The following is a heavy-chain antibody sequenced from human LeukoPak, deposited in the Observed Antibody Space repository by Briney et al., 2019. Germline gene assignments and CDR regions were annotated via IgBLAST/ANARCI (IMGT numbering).Heavy chain of an antibody. D-gene: IGHD4-17*01. CDR2: INPNSGGT. Sequence: ASVKVSCKASGYTFTVCYMHWVRQAPGQGLEWMGWINPNSGGTNYAQKFQGRVTMTRDTSISTAYMELSRLRSDDTAVYYCRTDRYGDYGDYIDYWGQGTLVTVSS. V-gene: IGHV1-2*02. CDR3: RTDRYGDYGDYIDY. CDR1: GYTFTVCY. J-gene: IGHJ4*02.